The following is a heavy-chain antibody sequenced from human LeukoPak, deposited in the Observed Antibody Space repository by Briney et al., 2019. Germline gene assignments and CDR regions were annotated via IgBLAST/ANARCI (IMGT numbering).Heavy chain of an antibody. V-gene: IGHV1-3*01. D-gene: IGHD2-2*01. J-gene: IGHJ4*02. CDR3: ATESQLLGFDY. CDR2: INAGNGNT. CDR1: GYTFTSYA. Sequence: VASVKVSCKASGYTFTSYAMHWVRQAPGQRLEWMGWINAGNGNTKYSQKFQGRVTMTEDKSTDTAYMELSSLRSEDTAVYYCATESQLLGFDYWGQGTLVTVSS.